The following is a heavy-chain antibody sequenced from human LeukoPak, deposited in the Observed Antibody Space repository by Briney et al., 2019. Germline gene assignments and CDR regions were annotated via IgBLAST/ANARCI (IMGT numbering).Heavy chain of an antibody. V-gene: IGHV1-69*02. CDR2: IIPILGIA. J-gene: IGHJ5*02. CDR1: GATFTSYT. CDR3: ARSPSVGQFDP. Sequence: SVKLSCTPSGATFTSYTITWVRQAPGHQLGWMGRIIPILGIANYAQKFQGRVTITADKSTSTAYMELSSLKSEDTAVYYCARSPSVGQFDPWGQGTLVTVSS.